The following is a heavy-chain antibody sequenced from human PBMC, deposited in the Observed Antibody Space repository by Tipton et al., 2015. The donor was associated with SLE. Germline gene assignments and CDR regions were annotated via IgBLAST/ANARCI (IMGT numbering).Heavy chain of an antibody. CDR3: GAHSYLHGLGNYYPRGYFDY. CDR1: GVSIRRHY. CDR2: INDVGGT. V-gene: IGHV4-34*01. D-gene: IGHD3-10*01. J-gene: IGHJ4*02. Sequence: TLSLTCTVSGVSIRRHYWSWIRLSPGKGLEWIGAINDVGGTNFNPSLKSRVTISLDRSKKQLSLELTSITAADTAVYYCGAHSYLHGLGNYYPRGYFDYWGLGTLVTVSS.